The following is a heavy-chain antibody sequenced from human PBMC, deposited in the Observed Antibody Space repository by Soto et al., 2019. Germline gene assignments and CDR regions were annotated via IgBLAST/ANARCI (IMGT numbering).Heavy chain of an antibody. CDR1: GGTFSSYA. Sequence: QVQLVQSGAEVKKPGSSGKVSCKASGGTFSSYAISWVRQAPGQGLEWMGGIIPIFGTASYAQKFQGRVTLTADESTSTAYRELSSLRSEDTAVYYCARDRHSSSGYYYYGMDGWGQGTTVTVSS. V-gene: IGHV1-69*01. D-gene: IGHD3-22*01. CDR3: ARDRHSSSGYYYYGMDG. CDR2: IIPIFGTA. J-gene: IGHJ6*02.